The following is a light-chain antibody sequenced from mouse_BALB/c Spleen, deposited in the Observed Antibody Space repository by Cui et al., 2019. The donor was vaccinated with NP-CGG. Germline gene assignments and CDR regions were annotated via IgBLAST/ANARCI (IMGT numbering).Light chain of an antibody. CDR1: TGAVTTSNY. V-gene: IGLV1*01. CDR2: GTN. Sequence: QALVTQESALTTSPGETVTLTCRSSTGAVTTSNYANWVQEKPDHLFTGLIGGTNNRAPGVPARFSGYLIGDKAALTITGAQTEDEAIYFCALWYSNHWVFDGGTKLTVL. CDR3: ALWYSNHWV. J-gene: IGLJ1*01.